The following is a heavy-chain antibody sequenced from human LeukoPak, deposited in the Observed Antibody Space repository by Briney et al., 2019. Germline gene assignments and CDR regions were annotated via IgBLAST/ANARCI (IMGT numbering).Heavy chain of an antibody. D-gene: IGHD4-17*01. Sequence: SETLSLTCTVSGASITNYYWSWIRQPAGKGPEWIGRIFSSGTTIYHPSLKSRVTMSVDTSKNHFSLKLTSVTAADTAVYYCARGRAVTTGDDYWGQGTLVTVSS. CDR2: IFSSGTT. V-gene: IGHV4-4*07. J-gene: IGHJ4*02. CDR3: ARGRAVTTGDDY. CDR1: GASITNYY.